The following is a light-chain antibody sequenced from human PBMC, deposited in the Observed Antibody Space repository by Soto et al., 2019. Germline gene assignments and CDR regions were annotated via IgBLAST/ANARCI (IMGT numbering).Light chain of an antibody. CDR1: SDDIGTYEY. J-gene: IGLJ1*01. V-gene: IGLV2-14*01. CDR2: GVY. Sequence: QPVLTQPAPGSGSPGQSITISCTGSSDDIGTYEYISWHQHHPGKAPKLILFGVYDRPSGISDRFSVSKSGTTASMTIFRPQVEDEAVYSRSSYTTGRVLPWVFGPGTKVTV. CDR3: SSYTTGRVLPWV.